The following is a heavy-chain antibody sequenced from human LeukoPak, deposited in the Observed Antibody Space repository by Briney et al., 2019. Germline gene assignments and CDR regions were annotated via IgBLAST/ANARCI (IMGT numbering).Heavy chain of an antibody. CDR3: ARGRGSGHKENWFDP. Sequence: ASVKVSCKASGYTFTTYDINWVRQATGQGLEWMGWMYSSSGNTGYTQKFQGRVTMTRNTSISTAYMELSSLRSEDTAVYYCARGRGSGHKENWFDPWGQGTLVTVSS. D-gene: IGHD6-19*01. V-gene: IGHV1-8*01. CDR2: MYSSSGNT. J-gene: IGHJ5*02. CDR1: GYTFTTYD.